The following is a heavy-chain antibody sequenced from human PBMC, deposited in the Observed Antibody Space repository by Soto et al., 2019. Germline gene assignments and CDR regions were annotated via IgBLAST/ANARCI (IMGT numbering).Heavy chain of an antibody. J-gene: IGHJ4*02. CDR2: ISHDGTNK. CDR1: GFTFRFYE. V-gene: IGHV3-30-3*01. D-gene: IGHD4-17*01. CDR3: ATVSSRVDYGDYLPSEDY. Sequence: QVQMVESGGGVVQPGRSLRLSCAASGFTFRFYEMHWVRQSPGKGLEWVAFISHDGTNKYYADSVKGRFTISRDNSKSSLFLQMSSLRTEDTALYYCATVSSRVDYGDYLPSEDYWGQGSLVIVSS.